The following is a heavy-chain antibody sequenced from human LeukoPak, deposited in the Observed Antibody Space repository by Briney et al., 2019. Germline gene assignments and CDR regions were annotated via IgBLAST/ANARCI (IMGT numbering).Heavy chain of an antibody. CDR3: ARDHGYGSSTSCYNAFDI. CDR1: GYTFTGYY. CDR2: INPNSGGT. V-gene: IGHV1-2*02. Sequence: GASVKVSCEASGYTFTGYYMHWVRQAPGQGLEWMGWINPNSGGTDYAQKFQGRVTMTRDTSISTAYMELSRLRSDDTAVYYCARDHGYGSSTSCYNAFDIWGQGTMVTVSS. D-gene: IGHD2-2*02. J-gene: IGHJ3*02.